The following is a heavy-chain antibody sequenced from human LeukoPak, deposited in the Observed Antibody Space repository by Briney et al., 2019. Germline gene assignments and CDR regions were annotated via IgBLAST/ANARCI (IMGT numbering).Heavy chain of an antibody. V-gene: IGHV1-8*01. J-gene: IGHJ4*02. Sequence: ASVKVSCTASAYTFTSYDINWVRQATGQGLEWMGWMNPNSGNTGYAQRFQGRVTMTRNTSITTAYMELSSLRSEDTAVYYCVRGTPSGWYGAVYWGQGTLVTVSS. CDR2: MNPNSGNT. D-gene: IGHD6-19*01. CDR3: VRGTPSGWYGAVY. CDR1: AYTFTSYD.